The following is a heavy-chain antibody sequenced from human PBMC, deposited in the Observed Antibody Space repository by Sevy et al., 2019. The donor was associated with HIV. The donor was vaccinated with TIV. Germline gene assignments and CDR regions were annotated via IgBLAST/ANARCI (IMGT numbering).Heavy chain of an antibody. CDR1: GFSFSIYW. CDR3: VRDFDKDDSGYSDWFDS. CDR2: TKEDGSER. V-gene: IGHV3-7*01. D-gene: IGHD3-22*01. J-gene: IGHJ5*01. Sequence: GGSLRLSCAASGFSFSIYWMSWVRQAPGKGPEWVASTKEDGSERKYVDSVKGRFIISRDNAKNALYLQMNSLRAEDTAVYYCVRDFDKDDSGYSDWFDSWGQGTLVTVSS.